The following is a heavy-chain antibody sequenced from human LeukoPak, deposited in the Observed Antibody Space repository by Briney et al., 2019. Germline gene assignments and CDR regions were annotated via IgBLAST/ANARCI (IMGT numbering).Heavy chain of an antibody. J-gene: IGHJ4*02. CDR2: IKQDGSEK. CDR1: GFTSSSYW. CDR3: AREETAAAGIY. Sequence: SGGSLRLSCAASGFTSSSYWMSWVRQAPGKGLEWVANIKQDGSEKYYVDSVKGRFTISRDNAKNSLYLQMNSLRAEDTAVYYCAREETAAAGIYWGQGTLVTVSS. V-gene: IGHV3-7*01. D-gene: IGHD6-13*01.